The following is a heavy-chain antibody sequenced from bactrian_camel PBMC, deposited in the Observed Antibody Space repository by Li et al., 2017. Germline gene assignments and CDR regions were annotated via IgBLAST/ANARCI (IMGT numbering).Heavy chain of an antibody. J-gene: IGHJ6*01. CDR1: GYTVSSTR. Sequence: VQLVESGGGSVQAGGSLRLSCAASGYTVSSTRMGWFRQAPGKEREGVAFVDGTGNTAVADSVKGRFTISKDDAKYTLYLQMNSLEPEDTAIYYCAADLRWCRSGYFDPQARLGYWGQGTQVTVS. CDR2: VDGTGNT. CDR3: AADLRWCRSGYFDPQARLGY. V-gene: IGHV3S53*01. D-gene: IGHD2*01.